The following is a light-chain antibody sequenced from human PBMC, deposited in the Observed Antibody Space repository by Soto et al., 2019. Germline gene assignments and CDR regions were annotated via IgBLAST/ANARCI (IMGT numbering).Light chain of an antibody. CDR1: QSVRSSY. Sequence: EIVLTQSPGTLSLSPGERVTLSCRASQSVRSSYLAWYQQKPGQAPRLLIYGASSRATGIPDRFSGSGSGKDFTLTISILEPEDFAVYCCQQYGSSPYTFGQGTKLEI. J-gene: IGKJ2*01. CDR3: QQYGSSPYT. V-gene: IGKV3-20*01. CDR2: GAS.